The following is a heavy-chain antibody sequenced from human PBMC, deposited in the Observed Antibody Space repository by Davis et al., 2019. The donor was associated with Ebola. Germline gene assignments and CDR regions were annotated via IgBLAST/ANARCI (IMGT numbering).Heavy chain of an antibody. D-gene: IGHD3-10*01. V-gene: IGHV4-34*01. J-gene: IGHJ6*02. Sequence: MPSETLSLTCAVYGGSFTDYFWSWVRQPPGKGLEWIGETSHHPDYTNYSPSFGGRVTISVDTSKNQFSLKLSSVTAADTAVYYCARGGGWGGHGMDVWGQGTTVTVSS. CDR1: GGSFTDYF. CDR3: ARGGGWGGHGMDV. CDR2: TSHHPDYT.